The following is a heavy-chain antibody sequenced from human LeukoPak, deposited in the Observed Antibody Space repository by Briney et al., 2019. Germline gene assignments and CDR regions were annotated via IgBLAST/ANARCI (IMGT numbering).Heavy chain of an antibody. V-gene: IGHV4-30-4*01. CDR3: ARDRLEGYYYGMDV. CDR2: IYYSGST. Sequence: LRLSCAASGFTFSSYAMSWIRQPPGKGLEWIGYIYYSGSTYYNPSLKSRVTISVDTSKNQFSLKLSSVTAADTAVYYCARDRLEGYYYGMDVWGKGTTVTVSS. J-gene: IGHJ6*04. D-gene: IGHD6-25*01. CDR1: GFTFSSYA.